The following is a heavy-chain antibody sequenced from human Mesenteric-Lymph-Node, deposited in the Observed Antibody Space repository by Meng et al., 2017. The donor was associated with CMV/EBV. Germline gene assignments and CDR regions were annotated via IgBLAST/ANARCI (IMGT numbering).Heavy chain of an antibody. CDR3: ARDQQYQPYYSGLDL. CDR2: ISSSGISSSGSTI. D-gene: IGHD2-2*01. CDR1: GFTFSDYY. Sequence: GESLKISCAASGFTFSDYYMNWIRQAPGKGLEWVSYISSSGISSSGSTIYYADSVKGRFTISRDNSKNTLNLQMNSLSAGDTAVYYCARDQQYQPYYSGLDLWGQGITVTVSS. J-gene: IGHJ6*02. V-gene: IGHV3-11*04.